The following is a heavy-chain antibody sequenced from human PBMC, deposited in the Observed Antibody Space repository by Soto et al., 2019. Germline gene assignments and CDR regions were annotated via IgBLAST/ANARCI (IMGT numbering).Heavy chain of an antibody. CDR2: IIPISGTA. CDR1: GGTFSSYA. D-gene: IGHD5-12*01. V-gene: IGHV1-69*06. J-gene: IGHJ4*02. CDR3: ARGSYDYPPPAFDY. Sequence: GASVKVSCKAAGGTFSSYAISWVRQAPGQGLEWMGGIIPISGTANYAQKFQGWVTTTGDTSTSTAYMELSRLRSDDTAVYYCARGSYDYPPPAFDYWGQGTLVTVS.